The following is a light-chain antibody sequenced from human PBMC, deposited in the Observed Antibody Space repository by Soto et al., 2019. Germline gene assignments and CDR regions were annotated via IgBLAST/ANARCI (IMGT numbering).Light chain of an antibody. Sequence: EIVLTQSPGTLSLSPGERATLSCRASQSVSNSYLAWYQQKPGQAPRLLIYDASSRATGIPDRFSGSGSGTDFTLTSNRLEPDDCALYYCQQYARAPRTFGQGTKVEIK. CDR2: DAS. J-gene: IGKJ1*01. CDR1: QSVSNSY. CDR3: QQYARAPRT. V-gene: IGKV3-20*01.